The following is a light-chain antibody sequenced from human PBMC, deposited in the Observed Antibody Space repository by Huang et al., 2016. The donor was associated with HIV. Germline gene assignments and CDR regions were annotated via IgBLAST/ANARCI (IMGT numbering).Light chain of an antibody. Sequence: DNVMTQSPDSLAVSLGERAIINCKSSQSVLYSSSNKNYLAWYQQKPGQPPKLLIYWASTRQSGVPDRFSGSGSGTDFTLSISSLQAEDVAVYYCHQYYRTPLTFGGGTKVEIK. CDR3: HQYYRTPLT. V-gene: IGKV4-1*01. CDR2: WAS. J-gene: IGKJ4*01. CDR1: QSVLYSSSNKNY.